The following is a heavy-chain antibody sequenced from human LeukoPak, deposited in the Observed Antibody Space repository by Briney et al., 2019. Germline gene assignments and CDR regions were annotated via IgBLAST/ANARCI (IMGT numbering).Heavy chain of an antibody. CDR3: AKDWNDVGSDAFHI. Sequence: GGSLRLSCAASGFTFSSYAMSWVRQAPGKGLEWVSAISGSGGSTYDADSVKGRFTISRDNSKNTLYLQMNSLRAEDMAIYFCAKDWNDVGSDAFHIWGPGTMVTVSS. CDR1: GFTFSSYA. V-gene: IGHV3-23*01. D-gene: IGHD1-1*01. CDR2: ISGSGGST. J-gene: IGHJ3*02.